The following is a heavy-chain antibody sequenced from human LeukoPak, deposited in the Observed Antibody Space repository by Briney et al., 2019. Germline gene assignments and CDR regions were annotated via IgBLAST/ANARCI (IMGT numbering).Heavy chain of an antibody. V-gene: IGHV5-51*01. CDR1: GYSFTTYW. CDR2: IYPGDSDT. D-gene: IGHD2-2*01. Sequence: GQSLNISCRGSGYSFTTYWIGWVRQMPGKGLEWMGIIYPGDSDTRYTPSFQAHVSMSADKSNNTAYLQWSSLKASDTAMYYCARRQGCSSTSCPPDYWGQGNLVTVSP. J-gene: IGHJ4*02. CDR3: ARRQGCSSTSCPPDY.